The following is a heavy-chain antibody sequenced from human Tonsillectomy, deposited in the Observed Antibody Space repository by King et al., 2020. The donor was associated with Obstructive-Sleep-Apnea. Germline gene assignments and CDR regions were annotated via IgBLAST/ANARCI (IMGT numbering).Heavy chain of an antibody. CDR2: IYPGDSDT. V-gene: IGHV5-51*01. J-gene: IGHJ6*02. CDR1: GYSFTGYW. Sequence: QLVQSGAEVKKPGESLEISCKGSGYSFTGYWIGWVRQMPGKGLECMGIIYPGDSDTRYSPSFQGQVIISADKSITTAYLRWSSLKASDTAVYYCARLFRELRYFDWRDYSIDVWGQGTSVTVSS. D-gene: IGHD3-9*01. CDR3: ARLFRELRYFDWRDYSIDV.